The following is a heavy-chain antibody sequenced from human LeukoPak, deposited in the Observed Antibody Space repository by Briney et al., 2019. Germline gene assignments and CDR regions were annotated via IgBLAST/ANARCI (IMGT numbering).Heavy chain of an antibody. Sequence: GGSLRLSCAASGFTFSSYSMNWVRQAPGKGLEWVSSISSSSSYIYYADSVKGRFTISRDNAKNSLYLQMNSLRAEDTAVYYCARDQGICGDGIFDYWGQGTLVTVSS. V-gene: IGHV3-21*01. CDR2: ISSSSSYI. CDR3: ARDQGICGDGIFDY. D-gene: IGHD5-24*01. CDR1: GFTFSSYS. J-gene: IGHJ4*02.